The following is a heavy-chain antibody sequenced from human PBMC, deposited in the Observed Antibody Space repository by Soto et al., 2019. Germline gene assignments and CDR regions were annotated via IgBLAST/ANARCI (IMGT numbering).Heavy chain of an antibody. D-gene: IGHD3-10*01. CDR1: GGTFSSYT. V-gene: IGHV1-69*02. CDR3: ARMTYYYGSVSTNWFDP. CDR2: IIPILGIA. J-gene: IGHJ5*02. Sequence: QVQLVQSGAEVKKPGSSVKVSCKASGGTFSSYTISWVRQAPGQGLEWMGRIIPILGIANYAQKFQGRVTITADKSTSTAYMELSSLRSEDTAVYYCARMTYYYGSVSTNWFDPWGQGTLVTVSS.